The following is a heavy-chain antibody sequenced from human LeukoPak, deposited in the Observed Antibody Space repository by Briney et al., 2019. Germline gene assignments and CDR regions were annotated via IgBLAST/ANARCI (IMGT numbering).Heavy chain of an antibody. CDR3: ARTSTYCSGGSCYLDAFDI. CDR1: GGSFSGYY. Sequence: PSETLSLTCAVYGGSFSGYYWSWIRQPPGKGLEWIGEINHSGSTNYNPSLKSRVTISVDTSKNQFSLKLSSVTAADTAVYYCARTSTYCSGGSCYLDAFDIWGQGTMVTVSS. V-gene: IGHV4-34*01. J-gene: IGHJ3*02. D-gene: IGHD2-15*01. CDR2: INHSGST.